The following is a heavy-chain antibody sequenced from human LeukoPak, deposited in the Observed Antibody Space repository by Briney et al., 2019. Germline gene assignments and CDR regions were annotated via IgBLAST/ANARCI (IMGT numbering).Heavy chain of an antibody. Sequence: PGGSLRLSCAVSGFTVATNYMSWVRQAPGRGLEWVSVIYSGGTTNYADSVRARFTISRDSSANTLYLQMDNLRVEDTAIYYCVRDHYYVCSGYYDYWGQGTLVTVSS. CDR1: GFTVATNY. CDR3: VRDHYYVCSGYYDY. D-gene: IGHD3-9*01. CDR2: IYSGGTT. J-gene: IGHJ4*02. V-gene: IGHV3-66*01.